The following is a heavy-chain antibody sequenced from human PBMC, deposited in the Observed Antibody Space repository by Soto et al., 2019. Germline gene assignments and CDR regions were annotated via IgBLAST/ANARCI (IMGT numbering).Heavy chain of an antibody. V-gene: IGHV4-31*03. J-gene: IGHJ5*02. CDR3: ARAFEWDWFDP. CDR1: GGSISSGGAY. Sequence: QVQLQESGPGLVKPSQTLSLTCTVSGGSISSGGAYWNWIRQHPGKGLEWIGYIYYRGSTYYNPSLKSRVTISVDTSKNQFSLKLSSVTAADTAVYYCARAFEWDWFDPWGQGTLVTVSS. CDR2: IYYRGST. D-gene: IGHD3-9*01.